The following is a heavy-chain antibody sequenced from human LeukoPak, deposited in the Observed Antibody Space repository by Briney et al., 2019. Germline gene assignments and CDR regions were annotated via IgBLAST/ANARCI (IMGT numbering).Heavy chain of an antibody. CDR3: AREGVTTVRGVSWFDS. J-gene: IGHJ5*01. V-gene: IGHV4-4*07. CDR1: GGSISSYY. CDR2: IYTSGST. D-gene: IGHD3-10*01. Sequence: PSETLSLTCTVSGGSISSYYWSWIRQPAGKGLEWIGRIYTSGSTNYNPSLKSRVTMSVDTSKNQFSLRLSSVTAADTAVFYCAREGVTTVRGVSWFDSWGQGALVTVSS.